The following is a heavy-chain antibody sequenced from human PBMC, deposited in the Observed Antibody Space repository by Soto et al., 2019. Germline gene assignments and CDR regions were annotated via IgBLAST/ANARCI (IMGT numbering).Heavy chain of an antibody. J-gene: IGHJ4*02. CDR2: IFYSGST. V-gene: IGHV4-59*08. CDR1: GASISSYY. Sequence: SETLSLTCTVSGASISSYYWSWIRHPPGKGLEWIGYIFYSGSTNYSPPLKSRVIISIDTSKNQFSLKLSSVTAADTAVYYCVRHRIAAPGTLSGLDYWGQGTLVTVSS. D-gene: IGHD6-13*01. CDR3: VRHRIAAPGTLSGLDY.